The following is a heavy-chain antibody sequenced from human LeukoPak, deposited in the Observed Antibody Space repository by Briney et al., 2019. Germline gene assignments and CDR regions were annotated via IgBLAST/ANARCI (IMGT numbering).Heavy chain of an antibody. CDR3: AKETSGATAY. D-gene: IGHD1-26*01. CDR2: ISGNGGST. V-gene: IGHV3-23*01. J-gene: IGHJ4*02. Sequence: GGSLRLSCAVSGFTFSSYAMSWVRQAPGKGLEWVSAISGNGGSTYYADSVKGRFTISRDNTKNTLYLQMNSLRAEDTAIYYCAKETSGATAYWGKGPLVTVSS. CDR1: GFTFSSYA.